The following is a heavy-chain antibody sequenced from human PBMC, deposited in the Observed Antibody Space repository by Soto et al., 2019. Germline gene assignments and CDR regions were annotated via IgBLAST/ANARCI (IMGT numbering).Heavy chain of an antibody. V-gene: IGHV3-48*02. CDR1: GFSFSNYN. Sequence: PGESLKISCAASGFSFSNYNMNWVRQAPGKGLEWLSFINPSSRTIYYADAVKGRFTVSRDNAKSSVFLQMSSLRDEDTAVYYCARDPVDGRSDFDFWGQGTMVTVSS. J-gene: IGHJ3*01. CDR2: INPSSRTI. CDR3: ARDPVDGRSDFDF.